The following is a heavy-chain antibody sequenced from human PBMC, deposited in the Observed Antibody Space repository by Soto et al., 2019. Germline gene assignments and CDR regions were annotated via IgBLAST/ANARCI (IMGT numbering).Heavy chain of an antibody. Sequence: PSETLSLTCAVYGGSFSGYYWSWIRQPPGKGLEWIGEINHSGSTNYNPSLKSRVTISVDTSKNQFSLKLSSVTAADTAVYYCARVSFARASVIDYWGQGTLVTVSS. CDR3: ARVSFARASVIDY. V-gene: IGHV4-34*01. CDR2: INHSGST. D-gene: IGHD4-17*01. CDR1: GGSFSGYY. J-gene: IGHJ4*02.